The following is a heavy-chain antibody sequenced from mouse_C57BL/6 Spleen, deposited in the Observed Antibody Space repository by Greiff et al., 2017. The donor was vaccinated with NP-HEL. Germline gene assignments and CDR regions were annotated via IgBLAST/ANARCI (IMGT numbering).Heavy chain of an antibody. D-gene: IGHD1-1*01. Sequence: VQLQQSGAELARPGASVKMSCKASGYTFTSYTMHWVKQRPGQGLEWIGYINPSSGYTKYNQKFKDKATLTADKSSSTAYMQMSSLTSEDSAVYDCARSELHDYWGQGTTLTVSS. V-gene: IGHV1-4*01. CDR3: ARSELHDY. J-gene: IGHJ2*01. CDR1: GYTFTSYT. CDR2: INPSSGYT.